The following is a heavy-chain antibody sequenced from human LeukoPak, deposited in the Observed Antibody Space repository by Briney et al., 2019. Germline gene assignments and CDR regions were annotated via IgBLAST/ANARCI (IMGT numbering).Heavy chain of an antibody. J-gene: IGHJ4*02. V-gene: IGHV5-51*01. CDR3: ARRETDYVWGSYHYYFDY. CDR1: GYSFTSYW. Sequence: PGESLKISCKGSGYSFTSYWIGWVRQMPGKGLEWTEIIYPGDSDTRYSPSFQGQVTIAADKSISTAYLQWSSLKASDTAMYYCARRETDYVWGSYHYYFDYWGQGTLVTVSS. CDR2: IYPGDSDT. D-gene: IGHD3-16*01.